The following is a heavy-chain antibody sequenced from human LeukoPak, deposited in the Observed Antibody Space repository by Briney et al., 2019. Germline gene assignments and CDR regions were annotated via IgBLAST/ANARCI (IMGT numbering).Heavy chain of an antibody. V-gene: IGHV3-64D*06. Sequence: GGSLRLSCSASGFTFSSYAMHWVRQAPGKGLEYVSAISSNGGSTYYADSVKGRFTISRDNSKNTLYLQMSSLRAEDTAVYYCAREWVSTAYCGGDCPLGGYFDLWGRGTLVTVSS. J-gene: IGHJ2*01. CDR2: ISSNGGST. D-gene: IGHD2-21*02. CDR3: AREWVSTAYCGGDCPLGGYFDL. CDR1: GFTFSSYA.